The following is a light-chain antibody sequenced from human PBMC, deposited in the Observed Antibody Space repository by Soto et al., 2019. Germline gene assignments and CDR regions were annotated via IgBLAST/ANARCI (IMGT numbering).Light chain of an antibody. V-gene: IGKV4-1*01. J-gene: IGKJ4*01. Sequence: DIVMTQSPDSLAVSLGERATINCKSSQSVLYSPNNKNYLAWYQQKPGQPPKLLIYWASTRESGVPDRFSGSGSGTDFTLTISCLQAEDVAVYYCHEYYSPPLTFGGGTKVEIK. CDR2: WAS. CDR1: QSVLYSPNNKNY. CDR3: HEYYSPPLT.